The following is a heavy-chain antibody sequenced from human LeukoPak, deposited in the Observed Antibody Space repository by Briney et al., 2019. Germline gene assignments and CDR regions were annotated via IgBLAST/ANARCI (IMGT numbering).Heavy chain of an antibody. CDR2: MSGSGGRT. Sequence: GGSLRLSCAASGFTFRSYAMTWVRQAPGKGLEWVSVMSGSGGRTDYADSVKGRFTISRDNSKNTLYLQMNSLRAEDTAVYYCAKEAGSYYYDSSGNIDYWGQGTLVTVSS. V-gene: IGHV3-23*01. D-gene: IGHD3-22*01. CDR3: AKEAGSYYYDSSGNIDY. CDR1: GFTFRSYA. J-gene: IGHJ4*02.